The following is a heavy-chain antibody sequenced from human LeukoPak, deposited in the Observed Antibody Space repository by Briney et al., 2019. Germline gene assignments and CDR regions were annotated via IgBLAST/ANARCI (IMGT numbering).Heavy chain of an antibody. CDR2: IIPIFGTA. CDR1: GGTFSSYA. V-gene: IGHV1-69*05. Sequence: SVKVSCKASGGTFSSYAISWVRQAPGQGLEWMGGIIPIFGTANYAQKFQGRVTITTDESTSTAYMELSSLRSEDTSVYYCARDSGSYLVFDYWGQGTLVTVSS. J-gene: IGHJ4*02. CDR3: ARDSGSYLVFDY. D-gene: IGHD1-26*01.